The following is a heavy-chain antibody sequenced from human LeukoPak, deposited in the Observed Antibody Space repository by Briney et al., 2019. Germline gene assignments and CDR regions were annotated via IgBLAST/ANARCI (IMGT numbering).Heavy chain of an antibody. CDR1: GGSISSSSYY. CDR3: ASSGYSSGWYSRGDDAFDI. Sequence: SETLSLTCTVSGGSISSSSYYWSWIRQPPGKGLEWIGYIYYSGSTNYNPSLKSRVTISVDTSKNQFSLKLSSVTAADTAVYYCASSGYSSGWYSRGDDAFDIWGQGTMVTVSS. J-gene: IGHJ3*02. D-gene: IGHD6-19*01. V-gene: IGHV4-61*01. CDR2: IYYSGST.